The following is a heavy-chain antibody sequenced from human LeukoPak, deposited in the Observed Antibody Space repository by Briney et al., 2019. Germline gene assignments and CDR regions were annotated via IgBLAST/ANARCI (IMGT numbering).Heavy chain of an antibody. J-gene: IGHJ4*02. CDR2: INSDGSWT. Sequence: GGSLRLSCAASGFTFSSYGMHWVRQAPGKGLVWVSHINSDGSWTSYADSVKGRFTISKDNAKNTVYLQMNSLRAEDTAVYYCVSFYETYWGRGTLVTVSS. CDR1: GFTFSSYG. V-gene: IGHV3-74*01. D-gene: IGHD2/OR15-2a*01. CDR3: VSFYETY.